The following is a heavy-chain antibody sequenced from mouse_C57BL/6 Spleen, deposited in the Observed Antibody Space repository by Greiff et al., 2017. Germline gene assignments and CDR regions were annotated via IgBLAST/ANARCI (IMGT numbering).Heavy chain of an antibody. J-gene: IGHJ3*01. CDR2: ILPGSGST. V-gene: IGHV1-9*01. D-gene: IGHD1-1*01. CDR1: GYTFTGYW. Sequence: QVQLQQPGAELMKPGASVKLSCKATGYTFTGYWIAWVKQRPGHGLEWIGEILPGSGSTNYNEKFKGKATFTAATSSNTAYMQLSSLTTEESAIYYCAGTGSYYYGSSGAWFAYWGQGTLVTVSA. CDR3: AGTGSYYYGSSGAWFAY.